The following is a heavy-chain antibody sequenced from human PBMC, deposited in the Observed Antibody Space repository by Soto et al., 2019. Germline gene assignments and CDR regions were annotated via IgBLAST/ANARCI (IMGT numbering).Heavy chain of an antibody. CDR1: GFSFSNYG. V-gene: IGHV3-30*18. Sequence: LRLSCAASGFSFSNYGMHWVRQAPGKGLEWVAVISYDGSSKYHADSVKGRFTISRDNSKNTLHLQMNSLRAEDTAVYYCSKDRRGGLAVLDSWGQGTPVTVSS. J-gene: IGHJ4*02. CDR3: SKDRRGGLAVLDS. D-gene: IGHD6-19*01. CDR2: ISYDGSSK.